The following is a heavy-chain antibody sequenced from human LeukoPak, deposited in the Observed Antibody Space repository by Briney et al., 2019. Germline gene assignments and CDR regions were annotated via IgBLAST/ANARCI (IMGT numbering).Heavy chain of an antibody. Sequence: GGSLRLSCAASGFTFSSYEMNWVRQAPGKGLEWVSYISSSGSTIYYADSVKGRFTISRDNAKNSLYLQMNSLRAEDTAVYYCAKTRGDILTGYPAHYFDYWGQGTLVTVSS. CDR2: ISSSGSTI. CDR1: GFTFSSYE. CDR3: AKTRGDILTGYPAHYFDY. J-gene: IGHJ4*02. V-gene: IGHV3-48*03. D-gene: IGHD3-9*01.